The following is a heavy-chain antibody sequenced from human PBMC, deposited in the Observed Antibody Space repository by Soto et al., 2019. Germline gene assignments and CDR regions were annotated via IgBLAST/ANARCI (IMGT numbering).Heavy chain of an antibody. Sequence: GGSLRLSCAASGFTFSSYGMHWVRQAPGKGLEWVAVISYDGSNKYYADSVKGRFTISRDNSKNTLYLQMNSLRAEDTAVYYCAKESVSGSYYIALKGFDYWCQGTLVTVSS. D-gene: IGHD1-26*01. V-gene: IGHV3-30*18. CDR2: ISYDGSNK. CDR1: GFTFSSYG. CDR3: AKESVSGSYYIALKGFDY. J-gene: IGHJ4*02.